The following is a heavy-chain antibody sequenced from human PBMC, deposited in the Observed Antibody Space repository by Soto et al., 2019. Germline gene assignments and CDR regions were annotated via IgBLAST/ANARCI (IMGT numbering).Heavy chain of an antibody. D-gene: IGHD4-4*01. V-gene: IGHV4-31*03. CDR1: GGAISRRGYY. CDR2: IYNSGST. CDR3: ARVGGLGLQRHGMDG. J-gene: IGHJ6*02. Sequence: QVQLQASGPGLVKPSQTMSLTCTVPGGAISRRGYYWSWSRLHQGTGLEWIGYIYNSGSTYSHPSLKSRVTISVDTSTNKFSLKLSSVTAADTAVYYGARVGGLGLQRHGMDGWFQGTTVTVSS.